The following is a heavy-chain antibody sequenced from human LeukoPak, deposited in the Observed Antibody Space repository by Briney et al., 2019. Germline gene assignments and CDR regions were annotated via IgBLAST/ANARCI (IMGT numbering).Heavy chain of an antibody. CDR2: ISSSSSYI. Sequence: MAGGSLRLSCAASGFTFSSYSMTWVRQAPGKGLEWVSSISSSSSYIYYADSVKGRFTISRDNAKNSLYLQMNSLRAEDTAVYYCARVGATVPFDYWGQGTLVTVSS. CDR1: GFTFSSYS. CDR3: ARVGATVPFDY. V-gene: IGHV3-21*01. D-gene: IGHD1-26*01. J-gene: IGHJ4*02.